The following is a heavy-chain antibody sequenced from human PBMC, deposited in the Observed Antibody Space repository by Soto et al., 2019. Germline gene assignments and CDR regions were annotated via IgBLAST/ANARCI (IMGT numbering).Heavy chain of an antibody. CDR3: ARRAETNGWNGFGADKYYFDF. D-gene: IGHD1-1*01. CDR2: MNPNTGNS. CDR1: GYTFTSYD. V-gene: IGHV1-8*01. Sequence: AAVQVSCKGSGYTFTSYDIYWVRQATGQGLEWMGWMNPNTGNSGYAQKFQGRVTMTSDTSISTAHMELSSLRSEDTAVYYCARRAETNGWNGFGADKYYFDFWGQGTLVTVSS. J-gene: IGHJ4*02.